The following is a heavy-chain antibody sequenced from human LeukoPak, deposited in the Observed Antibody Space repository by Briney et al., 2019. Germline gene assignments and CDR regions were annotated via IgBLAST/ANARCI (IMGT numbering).Heavy chain of an antibody. D-gene: IGHD3-22*01. V-gene: IGHV4-34*01. CDR3: ARVTKSSGYYLDV. J-gene: IGHJ6*03. CDR2: INHSGST. Sequence: SETLSLTCAVYGGSFSGYYWSWIRQPPGKGLEWIGEINHSGSTNYNPSLKSRVTISIDTSENQFSLRLNSVTAADTALYFCARVTKSSGYYLDVWGKGTTVTISS. CDR1: GGSFSGYY.